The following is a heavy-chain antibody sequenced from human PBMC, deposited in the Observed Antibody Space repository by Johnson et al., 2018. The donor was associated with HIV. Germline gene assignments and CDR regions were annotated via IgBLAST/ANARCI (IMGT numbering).Heavy chain of an antibody. V-gene: IGHV3-30*03. CDR1: GFTFSSYG. CDR2: ISYDGSKK. Sequence: QMQLVESGGGVVQPGRSLRLSCAASGFTFSSYGMHWVRQAPGKGLESVAVISYDGSKKYYADSVKGRFTISRDNSKNTLYLQMNSLRAEDTALYYCARGTIFGEVDAFDIWGQGTVVTISS. D-gene: IGHD3-3*01. J-gene: IGHJ3*02. CDR3: ARGTIFGEVDAFDI.